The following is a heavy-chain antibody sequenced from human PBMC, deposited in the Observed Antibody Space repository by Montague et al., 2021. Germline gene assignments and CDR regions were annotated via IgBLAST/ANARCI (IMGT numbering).Heavy chain of an antibody. CDR1: SGSIFHAH. CDR3: AKQDYFVSGTSYKGFDP. Sequence: SETRSLTCTVSSGSIFHAHWSWVRQPPGKGLEWLGSMFYGGATSNNSSLKSRVTMSIDTSTNQFSLKLSFVTAADTAVYYCAKQDYFVSGTSYKGFDPWGQGILVTVSS. J-gene: IGHJ5*02. V-gene: IGHV4-59*08. D-gene: IGHD3-10*01. CDR2: MFYGGAT.